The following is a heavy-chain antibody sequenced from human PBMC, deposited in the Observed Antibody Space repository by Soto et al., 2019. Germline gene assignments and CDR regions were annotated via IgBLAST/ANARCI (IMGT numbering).Heavy chain of an antibody. V-gene: IGHV3-23*01. CDR2: ITGGGGNT. CDR3: ANKRWDSSGSFDPSRGYSTPDH. Sequence: PGGSLRLSCAASGFTFSSYAMSWVRQAPGKGLEWVSGITGGGGNTFYVDSVKGRFTISRDNAKNTLYLQMQSLRDEDTARYFCANKRWDSSGSFDPSRGYSTPDHWGLGTLVTVSS. D-gene: IGHD3-3*01. CDR1: GFTFSSYA. J-gene: IGHJ5*02.